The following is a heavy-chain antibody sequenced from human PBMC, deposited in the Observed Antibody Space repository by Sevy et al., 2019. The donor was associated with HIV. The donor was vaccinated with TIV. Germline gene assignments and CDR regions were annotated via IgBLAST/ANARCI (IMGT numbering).Heavy chain of an antibody. Sequence: GGSLRLSCAASGFTFSNAWMSWVRQAPGKGLEWVGRIKSKSDGGTTDYAALVKGRFTISRDDSKNTLYLQMNSLKTEDTAVYYCTTDGSTLRRITMIVNGLDCGYWGKGTLVTVSS. CDR3: TTDGSTLRRITMIVNGLDCGY. V-gene: IGHV3-15*01. CDR2: IKSKSDGGTT. D-gene: IGHD3-22*01. J-gene: IGHJ4*02. CDR1: GFTFSNAW.